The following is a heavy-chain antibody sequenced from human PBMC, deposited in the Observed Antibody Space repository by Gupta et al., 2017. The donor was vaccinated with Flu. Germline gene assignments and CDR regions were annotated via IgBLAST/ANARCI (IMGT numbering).Heavy chain of an antibody. CDR2: IYTSGST. D-gene: IGHD3-22*01. V-gene: IGHV4-61*02. CDR3: ASHYYDSSGYTNWETAY. CDR1: GGSISSGRYY. J-gene: IGHJ4*02. Sequence: QVQLQESGPGLVKPSQTLSLPCTVSGGSISSGRYYWSWIRQPAGKGLEWIGRIYTSGSTNYNPSLKSRVTISVDTSKNQFSLKLSSVTAADTAVYYCASHYYDSSGYTNWETAYWGQGTLVTVSS.